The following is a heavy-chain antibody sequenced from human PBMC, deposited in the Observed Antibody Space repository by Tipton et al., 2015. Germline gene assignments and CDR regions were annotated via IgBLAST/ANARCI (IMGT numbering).Heavy chain of an antibody. CDR1: GFTFSPYS. J-gene: IGHJ5*02. Sequence: LRLSCAASGFTFSPYSMNWVRQAPGKGLEWIGEINHTESTKYTPSLKGRVFISVDTSKKQFSLRLSSMTAADTAVYYCATGQVAGWFDPWGQGTLVTVSS. V-gene: IGHV4-34*08. CDR2: INHTEST. D-gene: IGHD5-12*01. CDR3: ATGQVAGWFDP.